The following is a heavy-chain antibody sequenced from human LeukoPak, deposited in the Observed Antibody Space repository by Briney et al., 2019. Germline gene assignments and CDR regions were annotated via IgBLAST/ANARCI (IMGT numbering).Heavy chain of an antibody. CDR2: IYPGDYET. V-gene: IGHV5-51*01. D-gene: IGHD2-21*02. CDR1: GYSFSNYW. J-gene: IGHJ4*02. CDR3: AIPPGYCGNDCSFDH. Sequence: GESLKISCEGSGYSFSNYWIGWVRQMPGKGLEWMGIIYPGDYETRYSPSFQGLATISVDKSISTAYLQWSSLKASDTAMYYCAIPPGYCGNDCSFDHWGQGTRVTVSS.